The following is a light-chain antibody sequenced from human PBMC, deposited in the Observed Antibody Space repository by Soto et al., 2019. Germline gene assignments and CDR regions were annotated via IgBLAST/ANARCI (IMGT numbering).Light chain of an antibody. CDR1: QPISDY. J-gene: IGKJ1*01. CDR2: TTS. V-gene: IGKV1-39*01. Sequence: DIQMTQSPSSLSASVGDRVTITCRTSQPISDYLNWYQQKPGKAPTLLIYTTSNLQSGVPSRFSGSGSATHFTLTISSLQPEDFDTYYCQQHYNTPRTLGQGTKVDI. CDR3: QQHYNTPRT.